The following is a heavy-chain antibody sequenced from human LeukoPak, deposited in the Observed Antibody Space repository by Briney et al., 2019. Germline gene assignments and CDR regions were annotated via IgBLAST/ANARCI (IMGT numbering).Heavy chain of an antibody. CDR2: IYYSGST. CDR1: GGSISSYY. D-gene: IGHD2-15*01. J-gene: IGHJ6*02. V-gene: IGHV4-59*01. CDR3: ARINCSGGSCYSGTYYYGMDV. Sequence: SETLSLTCTVSGGSISSYYWSWIRQPPGKGLEWIGYIYYSGSTNYNPSLKSRVTISVDTSKNQSSLKLSSVTAADTAVYYCARINCSGGSCYSGTYYYGMDVWGQGTTVTVSS.